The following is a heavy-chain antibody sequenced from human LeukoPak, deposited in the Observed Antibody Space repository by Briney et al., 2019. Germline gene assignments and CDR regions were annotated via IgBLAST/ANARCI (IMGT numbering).Heavy chain of an antibody. CDR2: IRYDGSSK. CDR3: AKGRDYYFDY. J-gene: IGHJ4*02. Sequence: GGSLRLSCAASGFTFSSYAMHWVRQAPGKGLEWVTFIRYDGSSKHYADSVKGRFTISRDNSKNTLYLQMNSLRPEDTAVYYCAKGRDYYFDYWGQGTLVTVSS. D-gene: IGHD3/OR15-3a*01. CDR1: GFTFSSYA. V-gene: IGHV3-30*02.